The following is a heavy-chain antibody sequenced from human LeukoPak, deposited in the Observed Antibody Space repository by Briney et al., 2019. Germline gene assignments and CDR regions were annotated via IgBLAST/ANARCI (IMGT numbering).Heavy chain of an antibody. V-gene: IGHV4-59*01. J-gene: IGHJ4*02. Sequence: SETLSLTCTVSGGSFSSYYWSWIRQPPGKGLEWIGYIYDSGSTNYNPSLKSRVTISVDTSKNRFSLRLRSVTAADTAVYYCARTVGANWDLFDYWGQGTLVSVSS. CDR2: IYDSGST. CDR3: ARTVGANWDLFDY. D-gene: IGHD7-27*01. CDR1: GGSFSSYY.